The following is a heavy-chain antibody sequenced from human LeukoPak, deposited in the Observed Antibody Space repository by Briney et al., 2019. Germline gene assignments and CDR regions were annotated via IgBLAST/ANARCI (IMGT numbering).Heavy chain of an antibody. V-gene: IGHV4-61*02. CDR3: ARGGVAASHYYFDY. CDR1: GGSISSGSYY. D-gene: IGHD2-15*01. Sequence: SQTLSLTCTVSGGSISSGSYYWRWLRQPAGKGLEWIGRIYTSGSTNYNPSLKSRVTISVDTSKNQFSLKLSSVTAADTAVYYCARGGVAASHYYFDYWGQGTLVTVSS. CDR2: IYTSGST. J-gene: IGHJ4*02.